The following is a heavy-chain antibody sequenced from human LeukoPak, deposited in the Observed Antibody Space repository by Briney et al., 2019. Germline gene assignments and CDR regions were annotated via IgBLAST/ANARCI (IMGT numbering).Heavy chain of an antibody. J-gene: IGHJ4*02. CDR1: GFTFSSYW. CDR2: IKEDGSAK. V-gene: IGHV3-7*01. CDR3: ARAESGWYEDY. Sequence: GGSLRLSCVASGFTFSSYWMSWVRQPPGKGLEWVANIKEDGSAKYYVDSVKGRFTISRDNAKNSLYLQMNSLRAEDTAVYYCARAESGWYEDYWGQGTLVTVSS. D-gene: IGHD6-19*01.